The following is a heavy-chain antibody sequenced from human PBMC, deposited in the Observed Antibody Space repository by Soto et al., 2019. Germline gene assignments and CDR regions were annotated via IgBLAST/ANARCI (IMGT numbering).Heavy chain of an antibody. CDR1: GGSISSGGYY. Sequence: SETLYLTCTVSGGSISSGGYYWSLIRQHPGKGLEWIGYIYYSGSTYYNPSLKSRVTISVDTSKNQFSLKLSSVTAADTAVYYCARAAPDIVVVPAAMPRAFDIWGQGTMVTVSS. V-gene: IGHV4-31*03. CDR2: IYYSGST. J-gene: IGHJ3*02. D-gene: IGHD2-2*01. CDR3: ARAAPDIVVVPAAMPRAFDI.